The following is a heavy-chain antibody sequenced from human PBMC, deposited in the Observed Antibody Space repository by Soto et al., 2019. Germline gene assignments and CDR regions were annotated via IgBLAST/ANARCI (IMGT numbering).Heavy chain of an antibody. CDR2: ISHDGNIK. CDR1: GFTFSRFG. V-gene: IGHV3-30*18. J-gene: IGHJ4*02. CDR3: AKTIVPAAVRPIDY. D-gene: IGHD2-2*01. Sequence: PVGSLRLSCSVSGFTFSRFGMHWVRQAPGKGLEWVALISHDGNIKYYSDSVRGRFTISRDNSRTTLFLQMNSLGPEDTAIYFCAKTIVPAAVRPIDYWGLGTPVTVSS.